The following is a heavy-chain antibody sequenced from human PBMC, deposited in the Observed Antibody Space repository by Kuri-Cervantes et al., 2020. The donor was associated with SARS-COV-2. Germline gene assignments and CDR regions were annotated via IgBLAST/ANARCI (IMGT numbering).Heavy chain of an antibody. Sequence: GGSLRLSCAASGFTFSNAWMSWVRQAPGKGLEWVANIKQDGSEKYYVDSVKGRFTISRDNAKNSLYLQMNSLRAEDTAVYYCAKAIGGAIATGGVDYWGQGTLVTVSS. J-gene: IGHJ4*02. CDR1: GFTFSNAW. V-gene: IGHV3-7*01. CDR2: IKQDGSEK. CDR3: AKAIGGAIATGGVDY. D-gene: IGHD2-21*01.